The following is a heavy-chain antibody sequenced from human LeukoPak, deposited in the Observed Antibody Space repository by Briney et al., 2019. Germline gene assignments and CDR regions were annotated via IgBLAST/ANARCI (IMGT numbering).Heavy chain of an antibody. CDR2: ISSSSSYI. Sequence: PGESLRLSCAASGFAFSSYSMNWVRQAPGKGLEWVSSISSSSSYIYYADSVKGRFTISRDNAKNSLYLQMNSLRAEDTAVYYCARAPRGFSAPYYYYYMDVWGKGTTVTVSS. D-gene: IGHD2/OR15-2a*01. CDR3: ARAPRGFSAPYYYYYMDV. V-gene: IGHV3-21*01. J-gene: IGHJ6*03. CDR1: GFAFSSYS.